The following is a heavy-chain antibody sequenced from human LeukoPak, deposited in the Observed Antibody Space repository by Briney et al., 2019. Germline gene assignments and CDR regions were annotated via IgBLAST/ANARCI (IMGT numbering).Heavy chain of an antibody. D-gene: IGHD5-18*01. Sequence: GRSLRLFCAASGLIFSSYSMNWVRQDPGKGLEWVSSISSAGSYIYYADSVKGRFTIYRDNAQNSLYLQMNGLRAEDTAVYYCARGLSYADYWGQGTLVTVSS. CDR2: ISSAGSYI. V-gene: IGHV3-21*01. J-gene: IGHJ4*02. CDR1: GLIFSSYS. CDR3: ARGLSYADY.